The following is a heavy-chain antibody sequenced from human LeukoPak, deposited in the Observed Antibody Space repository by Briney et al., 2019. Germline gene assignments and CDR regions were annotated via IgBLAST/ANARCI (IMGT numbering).Heavy chain of an antibody. CDR1: GYSISNGYY. J-gene: IGHJ4*02. CDR2: LYHSDSA. CDR3: ARRNWGPVDY. Sequence: SETLSLTCAVSGYSISNGYYWVWIRQPPGRGLEWIGSLYHSDSAYYNTSLKSRVTISVDTSKNQFSLKLSSVTAADTAVYYCARRNWGPVDYWGQGALVTVSS. D-gene: IGHD7-27*01. V-gene: IGHV4-38-2*01.